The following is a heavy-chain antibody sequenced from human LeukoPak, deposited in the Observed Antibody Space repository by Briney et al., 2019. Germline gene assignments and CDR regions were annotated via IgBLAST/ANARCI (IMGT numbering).Heavy chain of an antibody. CDR3: ARLGGPHYYHYGMDA. CDR1: GGSISSGGYY. CDR2: IYYSGST. V-gene: IGHV4-31*03. Sequence: SETLSLTCTVSGGSISSGGYYWSWLRQHPGKGLEWIGYIYYSGSTYYNPSLKSRVTISVDTSKNQFSLKLSSVTAADTAVYYCARLGGPHYYHYGMDAWGQGTTVTVSS. J-gene: IGHJ6*02.